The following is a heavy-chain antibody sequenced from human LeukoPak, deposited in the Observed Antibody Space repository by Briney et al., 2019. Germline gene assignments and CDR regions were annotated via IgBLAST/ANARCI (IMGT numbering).Heavy chain of an antibody. CDR1: GYTFTGYY. CDR2: INPNSGGT. CDR3: APSGTYRSTDYYFDY. D-gene: IGHD1-26*01. V-gene: IGHV1-2*02. Sequence: ASVNVSCRASGYTFTGYYMHWVRQAPGRGLEWMGWINPNSGGTNYAQKFQGRVTMTRDTSISTAYMELSRLRSDDTAVYYCAPSGTYRSTDYYFDYWGQGTLVTVSS. J-gene: IGHJ4*02.